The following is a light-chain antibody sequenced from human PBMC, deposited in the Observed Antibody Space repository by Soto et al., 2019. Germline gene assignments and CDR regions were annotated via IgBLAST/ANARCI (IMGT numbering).Light chain of an antibody. Sequence: QRGLGQPPSVSGAPGHTFTISCTGTSSNIGAGSDVHWYQQLPGAAPKLLIYINKNRPSGVPDRFSGSKSGSSASLAITGLQAEDEADYYCQTYDISLRGSYVFGTGTKVTVL. V-gene: IGLV1-40*01. CDR1: SSNIGAGSD. CDR3: QTYDISLRGSYV. CDR2: INK. J-gene: IGLJ1*01.